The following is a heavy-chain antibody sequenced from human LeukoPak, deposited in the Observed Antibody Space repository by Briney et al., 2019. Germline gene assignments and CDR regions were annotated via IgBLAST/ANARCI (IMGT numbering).Heavy chain of an antibody. J-gene: IGHJ6*03. D-gene: IGHD3-3*01. V-gene: IGHV4-34*01. CDR2: INHSGST. CDR1: GGSFSGYY. CDR3: ARDTPLRSLWGIYYYYYYMDV. Sequence: SETLSLTCAVYGGSFSGYYWSWIRQPPGKGLEWIGEINHSGSTNYNPSLKSRVTISVDTSKNQFSLKLSSVTAADTAVYYCARDTPLRSLWGIYYYYYYMDVWGRGTTVTVSS.